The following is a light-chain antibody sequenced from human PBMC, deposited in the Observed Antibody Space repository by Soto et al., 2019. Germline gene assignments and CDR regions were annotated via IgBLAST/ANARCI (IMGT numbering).Light chain of an antibody. Sequence: QSALTQPASVSGSPGQSITISCTGTSSDVSGYNYVSWYQQHPGRAPKLMIYDVSNRPSGVSNRFSGSKSGNTASLTISGLLAEDEADYYCSSYSRSSTLVFGTGTKLTVL. CDR3: SSYSRSSTLV. V-gene: IGLV2-14*03. CDR2: DVS. J-gene: IGLJ1*01. CDR1: SSDVSGYNY.